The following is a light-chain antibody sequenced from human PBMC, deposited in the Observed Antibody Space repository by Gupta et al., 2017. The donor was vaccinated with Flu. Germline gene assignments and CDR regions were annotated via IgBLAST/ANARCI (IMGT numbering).Light chain of an antibody. Sequence: SLGDTATINCKSSQSVLYSPNTNSYLAWYQQKPGQPPKVVIYWASTRESGVPDRFSGSGSGTDFTLTISSLQAEDVAVYYCQQDDYTPRTFGQGTKVEIK. J-gene: IGKJ1*01. CDR1: QSVLYSPNTNSY. CDR3: QQDDYTPRT. CDR2: WAS. V-gene: IGKV4-1*01.